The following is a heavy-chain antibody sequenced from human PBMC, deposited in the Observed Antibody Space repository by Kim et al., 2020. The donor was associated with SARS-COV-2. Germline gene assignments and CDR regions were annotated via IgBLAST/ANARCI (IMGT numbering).Heavy chain of an antibody. J-gene: IGHJ6*02. D-gene: IGHD2-15*01. CDR2: ISAYNGNT. CDR3: ARVVVDQGKLGYYYYYGMDV. V-gene: IGHV1-18*01. CDR1: GYTFTSYG. Sequence: ASVKVSCKASGYTFTSYGISWVRQAPGQGLEWMGWISAYNGNTNYAQKLQGRVTMTTDTSTSTAYMELRSLRSDDTAVYYCARVVVDQGKLGYYYYYGMDVWGQGTTVTVSS.